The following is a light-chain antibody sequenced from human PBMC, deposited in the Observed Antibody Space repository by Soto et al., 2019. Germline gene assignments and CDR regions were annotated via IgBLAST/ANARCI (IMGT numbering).Light chain of an antibody. CDR3: QRYTSSRWT. Sequence: EIVLAQSPGTLSLSPGERATLSCRASQSVSSNYLAWYQQKPGQAPRLLIYAASSRATGIPDRFSGSGSGTDFTLTISGLELEDFAVYYCQRYTSSRWTLGHGTQVDI. V-gene: IGKV3-20*01. CDR1: QSVSSNY. J-gene: IGKJ1*01. CDR2: AAS.